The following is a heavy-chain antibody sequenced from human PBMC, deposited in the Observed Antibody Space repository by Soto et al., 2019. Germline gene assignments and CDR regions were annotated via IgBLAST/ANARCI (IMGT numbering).Heavy chain of an antibody. CDR2: IYYSGST. J-gene: IGHJ4*02. D-gene: IGHD6-13*01. CDR3: ARTSGGLRGAAVTYYFDY. Sequence: PSETLSLTCTVSGGSISSGGYYWSWIRQHPGKGLEWIGYIYYSGSTYYNPSLKSRVTISVDTSKNQFSLKLSSVTAADTAVYYCARTSGGLRGAAVTYYFDYWGQGTLVTVSS. V-gene: IGHV4-31*03. CDR1: GGSISSGGYY.